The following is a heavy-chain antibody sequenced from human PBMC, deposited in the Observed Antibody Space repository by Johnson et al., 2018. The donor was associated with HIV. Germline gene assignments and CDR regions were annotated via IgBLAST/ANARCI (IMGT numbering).Heavy chain of an antibody. Sequence: VQLVESGGGLIQPGGSLRLSCAASGFTVSSNYMSWVRQAPGKGLEWVSVIYSGGSTYYADSVRGRFTISRDNSKNTLFLQMNSLRTEDTAVYYCAKGGSGDYGGEAFDVWGQGTMVTVSS. D-gene: IGHD4-17*01. V-gene: IGHV3-66*03. J-gene: IGHJ3*01. CDR3: AKGGSGDYGGEAFDV. CDR1: GFTVSSNY. CDR2: IYSGGST.